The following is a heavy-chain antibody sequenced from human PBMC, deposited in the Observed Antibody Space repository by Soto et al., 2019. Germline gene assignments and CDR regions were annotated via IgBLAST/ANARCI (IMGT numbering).Heavy chain of an antibody. CDR3: AHRATMTIFGLIIDHGIWLDP. D-gene: IGHD3-3*01. CDR2: ISWDGDK. Sequence: QINLIESGPTLVKPTQTLTLTCTFSGFSLSTSGAAVGWVRQPPGMALEWLALISWDGDKRYNASLGNRLTITKDTSMNQVVLTLTNVDPADTATYYCAHRATMTIFGLIIDHGIWLDPWGQGTRVIVSS. V-gene: IGHV2-5*02. CDR1: GFSLSTSGAA. J-gene: IGHJ5*02.